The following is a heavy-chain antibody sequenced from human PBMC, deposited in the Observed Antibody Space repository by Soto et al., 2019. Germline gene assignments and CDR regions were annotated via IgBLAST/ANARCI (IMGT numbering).Heavy chain of an antibody. V-gene: IGHV1-18*01. Sequence: ASVKVSCKASGYTFTSYGISWVRQAPGQGLEWMGWISAYNGNTNYAQKLQGRVTMTTDTSTSTAYMELRSLRSDDTAVYYCARDQHDPQYCSGGSCYSDYWGQGTLVTFSS. D-gene: IGHD2-15*01. CDR2: ISAYNGNT. CDR3: ARDQHDPQYCSGGSCYSDY. CDR1: GYTFTSYG. J-gene: IGHJ4*02.